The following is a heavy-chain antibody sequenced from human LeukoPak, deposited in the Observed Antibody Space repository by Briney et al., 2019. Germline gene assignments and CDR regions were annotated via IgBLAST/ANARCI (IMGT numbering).Heavy chain of an antibody. CDR1: SGSISSYF. J-gene: IGHJ4*02. CDR2: IYSSGST. Sequence: PSETLSLTCTVSSGSISSYFWTWIRQPAGKGLEWIGRIYSSGSTNYNPSLKSRVIISVDKSKNQLSLKLGSVTAADTAVYYCAREDSAAYCSSTNCYGFDYWGQGTLVTVSS. V-gene: IGHV4-4*07. CDR3: AREDSAAYCSSTNCYGFDY. D-gene: IGHD2-2*01.